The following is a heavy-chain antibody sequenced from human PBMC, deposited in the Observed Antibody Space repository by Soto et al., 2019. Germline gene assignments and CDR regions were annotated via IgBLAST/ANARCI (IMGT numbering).Heavy chain of an antibody. CDR3: AKLGYCSSPSCPTFDF. D-gene: IGHD2-2*01. CDR1: GFNFNNYG. Sequence: GGSLRLSCAASGFNFNNYGMSWVRQAPGKGLEWVSTVSGSGGSTYYADSVKGRFTISRDNSKNTLYLQMNSLRAEDTAIYYCAKLGYCSSPSCPTFDFWGQGTQVTVSS. CDR2: VSGSGGST. J-gene: IGHJ4*02. V-gene: IGHV3-23*01.